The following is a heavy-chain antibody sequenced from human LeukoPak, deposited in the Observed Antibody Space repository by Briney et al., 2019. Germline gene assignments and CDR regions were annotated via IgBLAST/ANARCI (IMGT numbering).Heavy chain of an antibody. V-gene: IGHV1-69*01. J-gene: IGHJ1*01. CDR1: GCTFSSYA. D-gene: IGHD3-10*01. CDR2: IIPIFGTA. Sequence: SVKVSCKASGCTFSSYAISWLRQAPGQGLEWMGGIIPIFGTANYAQKFQGRVTITADESTSTAYMELSSLRYEDTAVYYCARTYYYGSGSSEYFQHWGQGTLVTVS. CDR3: ARTYYYGSGSSEYFQH.